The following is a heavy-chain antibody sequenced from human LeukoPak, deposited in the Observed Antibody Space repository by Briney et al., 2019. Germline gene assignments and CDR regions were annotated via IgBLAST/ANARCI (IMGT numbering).Heavy chain of an antibody. Sequence: ASVKVSCKASGCTFTSYYMHWVRQAPGQGLEWMGIINPSGGSTSYAQKFQGRVTMTRDTSTSTVYMELSSLRSEDTAVYYCARDRVRIAAAGTPWNWFDPWGQGTLVTVSS. CDR1: GCTFTSYY. V-gene: IGHV1-46*01. D-gene: IGHD6-13*01. J-gene: IGHJ5*02. CDR2: INPSGGST. CDR3: ARDRVRIAAAGTPWNWFDP.